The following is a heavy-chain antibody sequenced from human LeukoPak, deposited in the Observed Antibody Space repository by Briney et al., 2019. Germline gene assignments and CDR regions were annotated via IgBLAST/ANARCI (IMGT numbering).Heavy chain of an antibody. J-gene: IGHJ4*02. V-gene: IGHV3-23*01. CDR3: AKGLAVAGMSVWSPYYFDY. Sequence: GGSLRLSCAASGFTFSSYAMSWVRQAPGKGLEWVSAISGSGGSTYYADSVKGRFTISRDNSKNTLYLQMNSLRAEDMAVYYCAKGLAVAGMSVWSPYYFDYWGQGTLVTVSS. CDR2: ISGSGGST. D-gene: IGHD6-19*01. CDR1: GFTFSSYA.